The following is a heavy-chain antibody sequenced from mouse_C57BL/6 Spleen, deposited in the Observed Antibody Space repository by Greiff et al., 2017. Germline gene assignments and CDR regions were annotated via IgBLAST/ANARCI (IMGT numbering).Heavy chain of an antibody. V-gene: IGHV1-9*01. CDR1: GYTFTGYW. CDR3: ARRGGLWYFDV. CDR2: ILPGRGST. J-gene: IGHJ1*03. Sequence: QVQLQQSGAELMKPGASVKLSCKATGYTFTGYWIEWVKQRPGHGLEWIGEILPGRGSTNYNEKFKGKATFTADTSSNTAYMQLSSLTTEDSAIYYCARRGGLWYFDVWGTGTTVTVSS.